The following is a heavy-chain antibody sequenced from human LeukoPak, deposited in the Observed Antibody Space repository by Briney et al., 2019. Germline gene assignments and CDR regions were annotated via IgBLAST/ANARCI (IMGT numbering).Heavy chain of an antibody. CDR2: IYYSGST. J-gene: IGHJ4*02. CDR1: GGSISSGGYY. V-gene: IGHV4-31*03. D-gene: IGHD3-22*01. Sequence: SQTLSLTCTVSGGSISSGGYYWSWLRQHPGKGLEWIGYIYYSGSTYYNPSLKSRVTISVDTSKNQFSLKLSSVTAADTAVYYCARDRGRGYYDYWGQGTLVTVSS. CDR3: ARDRGRGYYDY.